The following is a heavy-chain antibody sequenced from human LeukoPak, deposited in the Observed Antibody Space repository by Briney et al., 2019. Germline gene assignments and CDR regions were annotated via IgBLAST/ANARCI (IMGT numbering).Heavy chain of an antibody. CDR2: IYPDDSTT. D-gene: IGHD2-2*01. J-gene: IGHJ5*02. CDR1: GYAFYGYW. CDR3: ARFSGTRLADNRFDP. V-gene: IGHV5-51*01. Sequence: GESLKIPCRGFGYAFYGYWIGWVRQMPGKSLEWMGIIYPDDSTTEYSPSFQGQVTMSVDKSMSIAYLQWSSLKASDTAMYYCARFSGTRLADNRFDPWGQGTLVTVSA.